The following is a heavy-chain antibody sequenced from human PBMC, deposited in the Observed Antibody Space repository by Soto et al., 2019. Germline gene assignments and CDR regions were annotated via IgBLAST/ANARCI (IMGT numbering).Heavy chain of an antibody. D-gene: IGHD3-3*01. Sequence: QVQLVQSGAEVKKPGSSVKVSCKASGGTFSSYAISWVRQAPGQGLXXMGGIIPIFGTANYAQKFQGRVTITADESTSTAYMELSSLRSEDTAVYYCATRTYYDFWSXYXYYYGMDVWGQGTTVTVSS. J-gene: IGHJ6*02. CDR2: IIPIFGTA. V-gene: IGHV1-69*01. CDR3: ATRTYYDFWSXYXYYYGMDV. CDR1: GGTFSSYA.